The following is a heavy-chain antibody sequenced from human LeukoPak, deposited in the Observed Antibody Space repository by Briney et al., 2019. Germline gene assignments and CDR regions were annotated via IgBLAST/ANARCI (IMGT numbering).Heavy chain of an antibody. Sequence: GGSLRLSCAASGFTFSSYAMHWVRQAPGKGLEWVAVISYDGSNKYYADSVTGRFTISRDNSKNTLYLQMNSLRAEDTALYYCAKALGSGSGWFDPWGQGTLVTVSS. CDR3: AKALGSGSGWFDP. V-gene: IGHV3-30-3*01. CDR1: GFTFSSYA. D-gene: IGHD3-10*01. CDR2: ISYDGSNK. J-gene: IGHJ5*02.